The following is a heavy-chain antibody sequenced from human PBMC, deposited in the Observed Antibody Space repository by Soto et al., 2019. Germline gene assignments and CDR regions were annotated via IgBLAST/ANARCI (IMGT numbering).Heavy chain of an antibody. CDR3: AIGRGVVIQAGTPAAFDV. J-gene: IGHJ3*01. CDR1: GCFFNKYG. V-gene: IGHV1-18*01. CDR2: ISAFNGYT. D-gene: IGHD2-21*01. Sequence: SVKVACPASGCFFNKYGFNWVRQAPGQGLEWMGRISAFNGYTNFAQKFQGRVTLTTDTSTNTAYMELSSLRSDDTAIYYCAIGRGVVIQAGTPAAFDVWAQGTMVTVSS.